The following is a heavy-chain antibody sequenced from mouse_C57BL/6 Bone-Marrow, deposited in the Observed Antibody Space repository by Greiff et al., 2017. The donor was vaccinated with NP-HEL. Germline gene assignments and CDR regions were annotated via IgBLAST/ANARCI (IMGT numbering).Heavy chain of an antibody. J-gene: IGHJ2*01. V-gene: IGHV1-26*01. CDR3: ARDYARYYFDY. D-gene: IGHD1-1*01. CDR2: INPNNGGT. Sequence: EVQLQQSGPELVKPGASVKISCKASGYTFTDYYMNWVKQSHGKSLEWIGDINPNNGGTSYNQKFKGKATLTVDKSSSTAYMELRSLTSEDSAVYYCARDYARYYFDYWGQGTTLTVSS. CDR1: GYTFTDYY.